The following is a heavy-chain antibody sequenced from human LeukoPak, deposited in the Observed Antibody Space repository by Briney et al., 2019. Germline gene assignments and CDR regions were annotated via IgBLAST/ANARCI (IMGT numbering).Heavy chain of an antibody. D-gene: IGHD2-2*01. Sequence: GGSLTLSCAASGFSFSSYAMSWVRQAPGKGLEWVSAIGGNGGITYYADSVKGRFTISRDNSKNTLYLQMNTLSAEDTAVYYCAKDRYCSDTSCYAGQFDLWGQGTLVTVSS. CDR1: GFSFSSYA. CDR2: IGGNGGIT. J-gene: IGHJ5*02. V-gene: IGHV3-23*01. CDR3: AKDRYCSDTSCYAGQFDL.